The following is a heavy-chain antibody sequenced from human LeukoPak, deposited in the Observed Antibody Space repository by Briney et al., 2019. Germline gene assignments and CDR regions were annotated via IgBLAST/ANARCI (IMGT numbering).Heavy chain of an antibody. CDR2: IYSGGTT. V-gene: IGHV3-66*02. D-gene: IGHD1-26*01. J-gene: IGHJ4*02. CDR3: ARDGVGGSLYYLDY. Sequence: GGSLRLSCAASGFTVSTNYMSWVRQAPGKGLEWVSIIYSGGTTYYADSVKGQFTISRDNSKNTLYLQMNSLRAEDTAVYYCARDGVGGSLYYLDYWGQGTLVTVSS. CDR1: GFTVSTNY.